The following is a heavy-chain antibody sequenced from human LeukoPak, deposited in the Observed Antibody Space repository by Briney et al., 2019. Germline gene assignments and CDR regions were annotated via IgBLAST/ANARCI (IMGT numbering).Heavy chain of an antibody. CDR3: ARLPRHCSSTSCPIDY. D-gene: IGHD2-2*01. CDR2: IYPSGST. Sequence: PSETLSLTCTAYGGSISSYYWSWIRQPPGKGLECIGYIYPSGSTNYNPSLKSRVTISVDTSKTQFSLKLSSVTAADTAVYYCARLPRHCSSTSCPIDYWGQGTLVTVSS. V-gene: IGHV4-4*09. CDR1: GGSISSYY. J-gene: IGHJ4*02.